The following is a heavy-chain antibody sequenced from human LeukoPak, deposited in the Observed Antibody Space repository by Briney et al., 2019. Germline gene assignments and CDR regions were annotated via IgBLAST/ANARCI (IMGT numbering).Heavy chain of an antibody. CDR1: GFTFDDYT. D-gene: IGHD2-8*01. CDR3: AKGDLYCTSFSCPLHF. CDR2: ISWDGGST. Sequence: GGSLRLSCAASGFTFDDYTLHWVRQRPGKGLEWIALISWDGGSTYFADSVTGRFSISRDNDKNALYLQMNGLKTEDTALYYCAKGDLYCTSFSCPLHFWGQGTLVIVSS. V-gene: IGHV3-43*01. J-gene: IGHJ4*02.